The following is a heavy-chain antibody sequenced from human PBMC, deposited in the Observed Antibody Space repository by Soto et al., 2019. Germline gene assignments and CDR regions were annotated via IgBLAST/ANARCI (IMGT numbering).Heavy chain of an antibody. J-gene: IGHJ6*02. D-gene: IGHD2-2*01. CDR3: AALGYCSSTSCYAYYYYYGMDV. CDR1: GGSFSGYY. V-gene: IGHV4-34*01. Sequence: PSETLSLTCAVYGGSFSGYYWSWIRQPPGKGLEWIGEINHSGSTNYNPSLKSRVTISVDTSKNQFSLKLSSVTAADTAVYYCAALGYCSSTSCYAYYYYYGMDVWGQGTTVTVSS. CDR2: INHSGST.